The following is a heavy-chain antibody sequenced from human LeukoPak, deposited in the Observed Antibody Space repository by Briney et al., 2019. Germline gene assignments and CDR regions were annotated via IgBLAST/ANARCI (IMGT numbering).Heavy chain of an antibody. CDR2: MYSGGNT. D-gene: IGHD2-8*01. V-gene: IGHV3-53*01. J-gene: IGHJ4*02. Sequence: GGSLRLSCAASGFTVSSNYMSWVRQAPGKGLEWVSVMYSGGNTYYADSVKGRFTISRDKSKNTLYLQMNSLRAEDTAVYYCARGIGSSVFFDHWGQGTLVTVSS. CDR1: GFTVSSNY. CDR3: ARGIGSSVFFDH.